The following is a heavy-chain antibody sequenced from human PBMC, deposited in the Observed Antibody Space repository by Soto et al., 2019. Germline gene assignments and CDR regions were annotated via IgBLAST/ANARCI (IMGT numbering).Heavy chain of an antibody. J-gene: IGHJ4*02. CDR2: INTDGSST. CDR1: GFTFSSSW. CDR3: ASIPFPNAY. V-gene: IGHV3-74*01. Sequence: GWSLRLCCAASGFTFSSSWMHGVRQAPGKGLVWVSRINTDGSSTSYADSVKGRFTISRDNAKNTLYLQMNSLRAEDTAVYYCASIPFPNAYWGQGTLVTVSS. D-gene: IGHD2-2*02.